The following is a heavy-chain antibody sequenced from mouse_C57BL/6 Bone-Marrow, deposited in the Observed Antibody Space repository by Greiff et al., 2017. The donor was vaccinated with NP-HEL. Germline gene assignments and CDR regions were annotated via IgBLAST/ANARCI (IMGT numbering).Heavy chain of an antibody. V-gene: IGHV1-22*01. Sequence: EVKLVESGPELVKPGASVKMSCKASGYTFTDYNMHWVKQSHGKSLEWIGYINPNNGGTSYKQKFKGKATLTVNKSSSTAYMELRSLTSEDSAVYYCARPLYRRGWYFDVWGTGTTVTVSS. CDR2: INPNNGGT. CDR1: GYTFTDYN. CDR3: ARPLYRRGWYFDV. D-gene: IGHD1-1*01. J-gene: IGHJ1*03.